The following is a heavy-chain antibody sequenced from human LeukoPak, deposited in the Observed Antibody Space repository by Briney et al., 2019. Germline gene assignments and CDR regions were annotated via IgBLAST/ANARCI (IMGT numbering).Heavy chain of an antibody. V-gene: IGHV3-21*01. J-gene: IGHJ4*02. Sequence: GGSLRLSCAASGFTFSSYGMNWVRQAPGKGLEWVSSITSSSSYIYYADSVKGRFTISRDNSKNTLYLQMNSLRGEDTAVYYCARGGSTWCYFDYWGQGTLVTVSS. D-gene: IGHD6-13*01. CDR1: GFTFSSYG. CDR3: ARGGSTWCYFDY. CDR2: ITSSSSYI.